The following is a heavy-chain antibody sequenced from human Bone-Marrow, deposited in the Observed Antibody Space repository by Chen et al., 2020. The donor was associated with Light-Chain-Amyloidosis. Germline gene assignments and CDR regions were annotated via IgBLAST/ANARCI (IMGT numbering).Heavy chain of an antibody. V-gene: IGHV1-2*02. Sequence: QVQLVQSGAEVKKPGASVKVSCEASGYTFTGYHMHWVRQAPGQVLEWMGWINPNCDSTIYAQKFQGRVTMTRDTSISTVYMELSRLRSDDTAVYYCARGLHCSNTNCYLEFYYNAMDVWGQGTTVTVSS. CDR1: GYTFTGYH. D-gene: IGHD2-2*01. CDR3: ARGLHCSNTNCYLEFYYNAMDV. CDR2: INPNCDST. J-gene: IGHJ6*02.